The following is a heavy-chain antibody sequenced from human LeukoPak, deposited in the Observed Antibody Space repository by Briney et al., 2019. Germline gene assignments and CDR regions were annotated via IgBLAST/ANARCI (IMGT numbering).Heavy chain of an antibody. J-gene: IGHJ4*02. CDR3: ARLAYYYDSSGYRYYFDY. CDR2: IYYSGST. Sequence: SETLSLTCTVSGGSISSSSYYWGWIRQPPGKGLEWIGSIYYSGSTYYNPSLKSRVTISVDTSKNQFSLKLSSVTAADTAVYYCARLAYYYDSSGYRYYFDYWGRGTLVTVSS. CDR1: GGSISSSSYY. D-gene: IGHD3-22*01. V-gene: IGHV4-39*01.